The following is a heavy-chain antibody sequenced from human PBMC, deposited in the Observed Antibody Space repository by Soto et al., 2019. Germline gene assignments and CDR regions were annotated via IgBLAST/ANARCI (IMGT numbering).Heavy chain of an antibody. J-gene: IGHJ5*02. CDR1: GFPLGTHD. CDR3: ARAMPYYDSKGWFDP. CDR2: IGGTGAKT. Sequence: LRLSCSASGFPLGTHDMGWVRQAPGTGLEWVSSIGGTGAKTYYSNAVTGRFTISRDNSKNTLHLQMQNLRAEDTAIYYCARAMPYYDSKGWFDPWGQGTLGTVSS. D-gene: IGHD3-22*01. V-gene: IGHV3-23*01.